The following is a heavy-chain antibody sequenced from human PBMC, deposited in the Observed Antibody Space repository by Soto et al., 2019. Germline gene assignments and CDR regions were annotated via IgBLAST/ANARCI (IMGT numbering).Heavy chain of an antibody. V-gene: IGHV1-24*01. Sequence: AAVKCSFKVPKNTLTELTIDWLRQAPGKGLEWMGRSAPEEGEPIYPQKFQGRVSMTEDPSTDTAYMELTSLRFEDTAVYFCAADSKIVGTIGAFDFWGQGTQVTVSS. CDR1: KNTLTELT. CDR2: SAPEEGEP. J-gene: IGHJ4*03. CDR3: AADSKIVGTIGAFDF. D-gene: IGHD1-26*01.